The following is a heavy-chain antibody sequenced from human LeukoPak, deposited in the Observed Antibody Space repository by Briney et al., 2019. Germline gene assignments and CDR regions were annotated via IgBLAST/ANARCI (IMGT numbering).Heavy chain of an antibody. CDR3: AREWKGILTGYPFDY. CDR2: INHSGST. D-gene: IGHD3-9*01. Sequence: SETLSLTCAVYGGSFSGYYWSWIRQPPGKGLEWIGEINHSGSTNYNPSLKSRVTISVDTSKNQFSLKLSSVTAADTAVYYCAREWKGILTGYPFDYWGQGTLVTVSS. J-gene: IGHJ4*02. V-gene: IGHV4-34*01. CDR1: GGSFSGYY.